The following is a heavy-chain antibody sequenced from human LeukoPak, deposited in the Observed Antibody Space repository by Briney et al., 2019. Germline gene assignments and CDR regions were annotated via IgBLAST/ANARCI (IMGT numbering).Heavy chain of an antibody. J-gene: IGHJ5*02. CDR1: GFTFSSYA. D-gene: IGHD3-22*01. CDR3: AKVSVDYYDSSGYYEP. Sequence: PGGSRLSCAASGFTFSSYAMSWVRQAPGTGLEWVSAISGSGGSTYYADSVKGRFTISRDNSKNTLYLQMNSLRAEDTAVYYCAKVSVDYYDSSGYYEPWGQGTLVTVSS. CDR2: ISGSGGST. V-gene: IGHV3-23*01.